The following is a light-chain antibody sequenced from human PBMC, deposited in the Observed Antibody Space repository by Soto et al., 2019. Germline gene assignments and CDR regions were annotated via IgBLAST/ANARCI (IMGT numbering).Light chain of an antibody. CDR2: AAS. CDR3: QQSYSTLPWT. Sequence: DIQMTQSPSSLSASVGDRVTITCRASQSISSYLNWYQQKPGKAPKLLIYAASSLQSGVPSRFSGSGSGTDFTLPISSLQPEDFATYYCQQSYSTLPWTFGQGTKVDIK. J-gene: IGKJ1*01. CDR1: QSISSY. V-gene: IGKV1-39*01.